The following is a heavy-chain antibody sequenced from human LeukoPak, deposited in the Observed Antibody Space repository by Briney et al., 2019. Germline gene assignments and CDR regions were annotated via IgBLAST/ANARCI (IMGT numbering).Heavy chain of an antibody. J-gene: IGHJ4*02. Sequence: SETLSLTCTLSVGSISSYYWSGIRQPARKGLEWIGRIYTSVSTNHNPSIKSRVTMSVDTSKNQFSLKLRSVTAADTAVYYCASPAGYCSGGSCYSYFDYWGQGTLVTVSS. V-gene: IGHV4-4*07. CDR2: IYTSVST. CDR3: ASPAGYCSGGSCYSYFDY. D-gene: IGHD2-15*01. CDR1: VGSISSYY.